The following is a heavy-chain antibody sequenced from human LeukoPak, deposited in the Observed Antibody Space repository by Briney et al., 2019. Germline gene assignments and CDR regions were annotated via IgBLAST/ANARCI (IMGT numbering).Heavy chain of an antibody. Sequence: GASVKVSCKASGGTFSSYAISWVRQAPGQGLEWMGGIIPIFGTANYAQRFQGRVTITADESTSTAYMELSSLRSEDTAVYYCARDLHDSSGYPTYFDYWGRGALVTVSS. D-gene: IGHD3-22*01. J-gene: IGHJ4*02. V-gene: IGHV1-69*13. CDR2: IIPIFGTA. CDR3: ARDLHDSSGYPTYFDY. CDR1: GGTFSSYA.